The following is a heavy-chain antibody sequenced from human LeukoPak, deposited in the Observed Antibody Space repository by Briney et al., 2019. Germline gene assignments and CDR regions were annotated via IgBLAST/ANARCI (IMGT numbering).Heavy chain of an antibody. D-gene: IGHD4-23*01. J-gene: IGHJ4*02. CDR3: AREASGGYFDY. CDR2: ISPTGDST. Sequence: ASVKVSCKASGGTFSDYVISWVRQAPGQGLEWVGLISPTGDSTNYAQTFRGRVTMTRDTSTNTVYMDLSSLRSEDTAVYYCAREASGGYFDYWGQGTLVIVSS. CDR1: GGTFSDYV. V-gene: IGHV1-46*01.